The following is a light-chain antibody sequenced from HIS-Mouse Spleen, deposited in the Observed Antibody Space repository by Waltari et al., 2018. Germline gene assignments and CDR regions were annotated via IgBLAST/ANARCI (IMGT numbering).Light chain of an antibody. V-gene: IGLV3-10*01. CDR1: ALPKKY. CDR3: YSTDSSGNHRV. CDR2: EDS. J-gene: IGLJ2*01. Sequence: YELTQPPSVSVSPGQTARITCSGDALPKKYASWYQQKSGQAPVLVIYEDSKRPSGIPGRFSGSSSGTMATLTISGAQVEDEADYYCYSTDSSGNHRVFGGGTKLTVL.